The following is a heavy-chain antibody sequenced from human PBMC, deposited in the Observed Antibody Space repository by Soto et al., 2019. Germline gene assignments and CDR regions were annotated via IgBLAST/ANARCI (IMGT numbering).Heavy chain of an antibody. CDR3: ARLDYDSSGYLDY. CDR2: INHSGST. J-gene: IGHJ4*02. V-gene: IGHV4-34*01. D-gene: IGHD3-22*01. CDR1: GGSFSGYY. Sequence: PSETLSLTCAVYGGSFSGYYWSWIRQPPGKGLEWIGEINHSGSTNYNPSLKSRVTISVDTSKNQFSLKLSSVTAADTAVYYCARLDYDSSGYLDYWGQGTLVTVSS.